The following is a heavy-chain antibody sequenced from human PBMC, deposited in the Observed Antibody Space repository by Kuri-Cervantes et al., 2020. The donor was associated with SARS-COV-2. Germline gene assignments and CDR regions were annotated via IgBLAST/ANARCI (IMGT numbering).Heavy chain of an antibody. V-gene: IGHV1-18*04. D-gene: IGHD1-26*01. J-gene: IGHJ6*02. Sequence: ASAKVSCKAAGYTFTSYGTSWVRQAPGQGLEWMGWISAYNGNTNYAQKLKGSGTMTTDTPTSTTYMELRSLRSDDTAVYYCARSGCRGDYYYGMDVWGQGTTVTVSS. CDR3: ARSGCRGDYYYGMDV. CDR2: ISAYNGNT. CDR1: GYTFTSYG.